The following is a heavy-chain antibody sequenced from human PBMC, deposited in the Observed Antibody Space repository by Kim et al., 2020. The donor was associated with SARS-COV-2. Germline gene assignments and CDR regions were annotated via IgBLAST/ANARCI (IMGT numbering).Heavy chain of an antibody. CDR1: GFTFSSYA. D-gene: IGHD1-26*01. V-gene: IGHV3-30*04. CDR2: ISYDGSNK. Sequence: GGSLRLSCAASGFTFSSYAMHWVRQAPGKGLEWVAVISYDGSNKYYADSVKGRFTISRDNSKNTLYLQMNSLRAEDTAVYYCAREGGVGATGTPIGYWGQGTLVTVSS. CDR3: AREGGVGATGTPIGY. J-gene: IGHJ4*02.